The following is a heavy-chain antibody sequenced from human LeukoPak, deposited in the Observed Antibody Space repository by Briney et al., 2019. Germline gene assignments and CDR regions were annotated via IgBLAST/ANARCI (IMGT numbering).Heavy chain of an antibody. Sequence: PGGSLRLSCAAPGFTFSSYSMNWVRQAPGKGLEWVSSISSSSSYIYYADSVKGRFTISRDNAKNSLYLQMNSLRAEDTAVYYCARDRRYYDSSGYPDYWGQGTLVTVSS. D-gene: IGHD3-22*01. CDR1: GFTFSSYS. CDR3: ARDRRYYDSSGYPDY. CDR2: ISSSSSYI. V-gene: IGHV3-21*01. J-gene: IGHJ4*02.